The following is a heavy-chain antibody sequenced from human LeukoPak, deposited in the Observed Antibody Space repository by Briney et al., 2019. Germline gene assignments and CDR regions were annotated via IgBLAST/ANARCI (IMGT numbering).Heavy chain of an antibody. CDR3: AKGGVPYCSSTSCYDHYYYGMDV. J-gene: IGHJ6*02. CDR1: GFTFSSYA. Sequence: GGSLRFSCAASGFTFSSYAMSWVRQAPGKGLEWVSAISGSGGSTYYADSVKGRFTISRDNSKNTLYLQTNSLRAEDTAVYYCAKGGVPYCSSTSCYDHYYYGMDVWGQGTTVTVSS. CDR2: ISGSGGST. V-gene: IGHV3-23*01. D-gene: IGHD2-2*01.